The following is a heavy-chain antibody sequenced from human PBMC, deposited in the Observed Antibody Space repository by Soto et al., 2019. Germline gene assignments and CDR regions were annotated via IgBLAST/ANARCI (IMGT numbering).Heavy chain of an antibody. CDR3: AHRPAITYFTSGEGGDLFDS. D-gene: IGHD3-10*01. V-gene: IGHV2-5*02. Sequence: QITLKESGPTLVKPTQTLTLTCSFSGFSLSTSGVGVGWIRQPPGKALEWLGLIYWDDDKRYSPSLKSRLTITKHTDKNQAVLTTSNVDPADTATYYCAHRPAITYFTSGEGGDLFDSWGQGTLVTVSS. CDR1: GFSLSTSGVG. J-gene: IGHJ5*01. CDR2: IYWDDDK.